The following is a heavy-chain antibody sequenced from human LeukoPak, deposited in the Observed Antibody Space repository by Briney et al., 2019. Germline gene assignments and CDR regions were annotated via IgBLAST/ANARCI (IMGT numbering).Heavy chain of an antibody. J-gene: IGHJ5*02. CDR2: ISRSGDST. V-gene: IGHV3-23*01. CDR3: AKEQRGYTGYAVGSWFDP. Sequence: ETLSLTCAVYGGSFSDYYWRWIRQPPGKGLEWVSAISRSGDSTYYADSVKGRFTISRDNSKNTLYLQMNSLRAEDTAVYYCAKEQRGYTGYAVGSWFDPWGQGTLVTVSS. CDR1: GGSFSDYY. D-gene: IGHD5-12*01.